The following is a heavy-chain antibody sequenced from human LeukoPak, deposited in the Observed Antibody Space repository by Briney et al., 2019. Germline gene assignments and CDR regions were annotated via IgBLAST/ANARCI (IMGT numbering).Heavy chain of an antibody. CDR2: ISAYNGNT. J-gene: IGHJ4*02. Sequence: GASVKVSCKASGYTFTSYGISWVRQAPGQGLEWMGWISAYNGNTNYAQKLQGRVTMTTDTSTSTAYMELSSLRSEDTAVYYCAREIQVRGVIRFDYWGQGTLVTVSS. V-gene: IGHV1-18*01. CDR1: GYTFTSYG. D-gene: IGHD3-10*01. CDR3: AREIQVRGVIRFDY.